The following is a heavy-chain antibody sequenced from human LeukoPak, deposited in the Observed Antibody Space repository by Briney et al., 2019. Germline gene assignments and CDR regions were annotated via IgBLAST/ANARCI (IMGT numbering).Heavy chain of an antibody. CDR2: ISSSSSYI. V-gene: IGHV3-21*01. CDR3: ARGRGITGTPIDY. J-gene: IGHJ4*02. D-gene: IGHD1-7*01. Sequence: GGSLRLSCAASGFTFSSYSMNWVRQAPGKGLEWVSSISSSSSYIYYADSVKGRFTISRDNAKNSLYLQMNSLRAEDTAVYYCARGRGITGTPIDYWGQGTLVTVSS. CDR1: GFTFSSYS.